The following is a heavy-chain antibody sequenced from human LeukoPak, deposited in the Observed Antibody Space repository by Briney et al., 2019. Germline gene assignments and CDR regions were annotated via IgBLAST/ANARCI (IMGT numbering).Heavy chain of an antibody. CDR1: GFTFDDYA. CDR3: AKDSGSSSGYESWFDP. D-gene: IGHD5-12*01. V-gene: IGHV3-9*03. J-gene: IGHJ5*02. Sequence: PGGSLRLSCAASGFTFDDYAMHWVRQAPGKGLEWVSGISWNSGSIGYADSVKGRFTISRDNAKNSLYLQMNSLRAEDMALYYCAKDSGSSSGYESWFDPWGQGTLVTVSS. CDR2: ISWNSGSI.